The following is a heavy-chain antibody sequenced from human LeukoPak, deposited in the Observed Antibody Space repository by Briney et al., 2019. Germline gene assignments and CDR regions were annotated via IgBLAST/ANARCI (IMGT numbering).Heavy chain of an antibody. CDR1: GFTFSSDA. D-gene: IGHD3-10*02. CDR2: ISGSGGST. CDR3: AELGITMIGGV. Sequence: GGSLRLSCAASGFTFSSDAMSWVRQAPGKGLEWVLAISGSGGSTYYADSVKGRFTISRDNAKNSLYLQMNSLRAEDTAVYYCAELGITMIGGVWGKGTTVTISS. J-gene: IGHJ6*04. V-gene: IGHV3-23*01.